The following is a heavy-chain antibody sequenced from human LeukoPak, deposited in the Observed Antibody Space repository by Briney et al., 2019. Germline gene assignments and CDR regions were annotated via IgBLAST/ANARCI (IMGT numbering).Heavy chain of an antibody. CDR2: LYPSGSS. J-gene: IGHJ4*02. Sequence: SETLSLTCSVSGASISPYYWNWIRQPAGKGLEWIGRLYPSGSSDYNPSLKSRVSISVGTSNNQFSLRVTSVTAADTAIYYYARDLSGSLYFDYWGQGILVTVSA. CDR3: ARDLSGSLYFDY. V-gene: IGHV4-4*07. D-gene: IGHD3-10*01. CDR1: GASISPYY.